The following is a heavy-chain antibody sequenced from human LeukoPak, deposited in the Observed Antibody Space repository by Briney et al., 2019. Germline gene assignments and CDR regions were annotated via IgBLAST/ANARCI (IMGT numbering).Heavy chain of an antibody. CDR1: AGSISSYY. CDR3: ARAPSPYYDILTGYRFPDAFDI. CDR2: IYYSGST. J-gene: IGHJ3*02. Sequence: SETLSLACTVYAGSISSYYWSWIRQPPGKGLEWIGYIYYSGSTNYNPSLKSRVTISVDTSKNQFSLKLSSVTAADTAVYYCARAPSPYYDILTGYRFPDAFDIWGQGTMVTVSS. V-gene: IGHV4-59*08. D-gene: IGHD3-9*01.